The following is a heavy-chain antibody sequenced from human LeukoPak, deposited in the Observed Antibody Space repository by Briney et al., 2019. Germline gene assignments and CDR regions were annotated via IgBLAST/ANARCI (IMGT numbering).Heavy chain of an antibody. CDR1: GDSVSSNSAA. D-gene: IGHD5-18*01. CDR2: TYYRSKWYN. Sequence: SQTLSLTCAVSGDSVSSNSAAWNWIRQSPSSGLEWLGRTYYRSKWYNDYAVSVKSRITINPDTSKNQFSLQLNSVTPEDTAVYYCAKGWLRDAFDIWGQGTMVTVSS. CDR3: AKGWLRDAFDI. J-gene: IGHJ3*02. V-gene: IGHV6-1*01.